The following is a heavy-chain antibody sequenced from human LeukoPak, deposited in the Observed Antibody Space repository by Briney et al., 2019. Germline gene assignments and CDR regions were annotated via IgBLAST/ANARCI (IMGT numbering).Heavy chain of an antibody. CDR1: GFTVSSNY. CDR3: VKPRKYTTNWSFDY. CDR2: IYSGGST. J-gene: IGHJ4*02. D-gene: IGHD6-13*01. V-gene: IGHV3-53*05. Sequence: PGGSLRLSCAASGFTVSSNYMSWVRQAPGKGLEWVSVIYSGGSTYYADSVKGRFTISRDSSKNTLYLQMSSLRAEDTAVYYCVKPRKYTTNWSFDYWGQGTLVTVSS.